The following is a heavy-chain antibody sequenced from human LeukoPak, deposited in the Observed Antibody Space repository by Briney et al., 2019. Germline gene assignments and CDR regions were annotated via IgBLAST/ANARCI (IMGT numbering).Heavy chain of an antibody. CDR1: GGSFSGYY. V-gene: IGHV4-34*01. J-gene: IGHJ4*02. CDR2: INHSGST. Sequence: PSETLSLTCAVYGGSFSGYYWSWLRQPPGKGLEWIGEINHSGSTNCNPSLKSRVTISVDTSKNQFSLKLSSVTAADTAVYYCARGVPGYCSSTSCYLFDYWGQGTLVTVSS. CDR3: ARGVPGYCSSTSCYLFDY. D-gene: IGHD2-2*01.